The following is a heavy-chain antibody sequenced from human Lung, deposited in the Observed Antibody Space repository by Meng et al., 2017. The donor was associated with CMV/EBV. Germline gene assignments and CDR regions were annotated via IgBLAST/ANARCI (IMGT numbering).Heavy chain of an antibody. CDR2: ISGSGGST. J-gene: IGHJ4*02. V-gene: IGHV3-23*01. CDR3: VVGATSFDY. CDR1: GFTFSSYA. Sequence: LRLSCAASGFTFSSYAVSWVRQAPGKGLEWVSAISGSGGSTYYADSVKGRFTISRDNSKNTLYLQMNSLRAEDTAVYYCVVGATSFDYWGQGTLVTVSS. D-gene: IGHD1-26*01.